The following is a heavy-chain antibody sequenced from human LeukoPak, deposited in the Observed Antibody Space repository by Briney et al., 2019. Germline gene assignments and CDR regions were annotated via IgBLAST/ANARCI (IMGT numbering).Heavy chain of an antibody. J-gene: IGHJ4*02. CDR2: INWKSGSK. Sequence: GRSLRLSCAASGFTFDDYAMHWVRQAPGKGLEWVSGINWKSGSKNYADSVKGRFTISRDNAKNSLYLQMNSLRAEDTAVYYCARDSYNTMIVVVGDYWGQGTLVTVSS. CDR3: ARDSYNTMIVVVGDY. D-gene: IGHD3-22*01. V-gene: IGHV3-9*01. CDR1: GFTFDDYA.